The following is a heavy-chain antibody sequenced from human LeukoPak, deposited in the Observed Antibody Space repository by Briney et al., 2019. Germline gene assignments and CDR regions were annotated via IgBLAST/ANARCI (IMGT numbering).Heavy chain of an antibody. Sequence: GGSLRLSCAASGFTFSRYSMNWVRQAPGKGLEWVSSISSSSSYRYFADSVKGRFTISRDNAKNSLHLQMNSLRAEDTAVYYCMSYAGRSDDYWGQGTLVTVSS. D-gene: IGHD3-16*01. J-gene: IGHJ4*02. CDR1: GFTFSRYS. CDR2: ISSSSSYR. CDR3: MSYAGRSDDY. V-gene: IGHV3-21*01.